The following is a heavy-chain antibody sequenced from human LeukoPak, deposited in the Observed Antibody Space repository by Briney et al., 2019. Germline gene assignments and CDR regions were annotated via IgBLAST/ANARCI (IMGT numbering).Heavy chain of an antibody. V-gene: IGHV1-2*02. CDR1: GYTFTGYY. J-gene: IGHJ4*02. Sequence: REASVKVSCKASGYTFTGYYMHWVPQAPGQGLEWMGWINPNSGVTNYAQKFQGRVTMSRDTSISTAYMELSRLRADDTAVYYCASLIWFGEPFDYWGQGTLVTVSS. CDR3: ASLIWFGEPFDY. D-gene: IGHD3-10*01. CDR2: INPNSGVT.